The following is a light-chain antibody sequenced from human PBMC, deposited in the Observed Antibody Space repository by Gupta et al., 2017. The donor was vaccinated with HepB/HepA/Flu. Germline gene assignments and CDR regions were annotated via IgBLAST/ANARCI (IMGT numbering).Light chain of an antibody. CDR2: GSR. V-gene: IGLV1-40*01. J-gene: IGLJ3*02. CDR1: SSNIGAGYD. CDR3: QSYDSNLSAWV. Sequence: QSVLTQPPSVSGAPGQRVTISCTGSSSNIGAGYDVHWYQQLPGTAPKLLMYGSRNRPSGVPDRFSASKSGTSASLAITGLQAEDEADYYCQSYDSNLSAWVFGGGTKLTVL.